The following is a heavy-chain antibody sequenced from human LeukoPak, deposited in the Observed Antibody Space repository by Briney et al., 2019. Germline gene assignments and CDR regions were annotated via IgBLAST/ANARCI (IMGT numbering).Heavy chain of an antibody. D-gene: IGHD2-15*01. CDR1: GYTFTSYG. CDR3: ARDVGQYCSGGSCYPLDY. V-gene: IGHV1-18*04. Sequence: GASVKVSCKTSGYTFTSYGISWVRQARGQGLEWMGWINPNNGNTEYAQSLQGRLTVTKDTSTSTAYMELRSLRSDDTALYYCARDVGQYCSGGSCYPLDYWGQGTLVTVSS. CDR2: INPNNGNT. J-gene: IGHJ4*02.